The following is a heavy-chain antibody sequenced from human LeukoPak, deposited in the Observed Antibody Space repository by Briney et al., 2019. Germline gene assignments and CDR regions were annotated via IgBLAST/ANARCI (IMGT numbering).Heavy chain of an antibody. J-gene: IGHJ3*02. V-gene: IGHV3-30*18. D-gene: IGHD4-17*01. CDR1: GFTFSSYG. CDR2: ISYDGSNK. CDR3: AKDLGTTVRDAFDI. Sequence: GGSLRLSCAASGFTFSSYGMHWVRQAPGKGLEWVAVISYDGSNKYYADSVKGRFTISRDNSKNTLYLQMNSLRAEDTAVYYCAKDLGTTVRDAFDIWGQGTMVTVSS.